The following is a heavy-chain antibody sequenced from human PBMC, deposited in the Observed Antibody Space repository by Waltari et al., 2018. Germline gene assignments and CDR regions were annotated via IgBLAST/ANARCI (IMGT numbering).Heavy chain of an antibody. D-gene: IGHD2-21*01. J-gene: IGHJ5*02. V-gene: IGHV4-34*01. CDR1: GGSFSGYY. CDR2: INHSGST. CDR3: ARVNRGTIAGWFDP. Sequence: QVQLQQWGAGLLKPSETLSLTCAVYGGSFSGYYWRWLRQPPGKGLEWIGEINHSGSTNYNPSLKSRVTISVDTSKNQFSLKLSSVTAADTAVYYCARVNRGTIAGWFDPWGQGTLVTVSS.